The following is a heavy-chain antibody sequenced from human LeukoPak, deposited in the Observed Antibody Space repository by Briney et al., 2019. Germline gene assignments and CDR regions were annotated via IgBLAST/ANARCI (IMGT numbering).Heavy chain of an antibody. CDR2: IIPIFGTA. V-gene: IGHV1-69*05. Sequence: ASVKVSCKASGGTFSSYAISWVRQAPGQGLEWMGGIIPIFGTANYAQKFQGRVTMTRDTSTSTVYMELSSLRSEDTAVYYCARELTVTTKSPLDYWGQGTLVTVSS. D-gene: IGHD4-17*01. CDR3: ARELTVTTKSPLDY. CDR1: GGTFSSYA. J-gene: IGHJ4*02.